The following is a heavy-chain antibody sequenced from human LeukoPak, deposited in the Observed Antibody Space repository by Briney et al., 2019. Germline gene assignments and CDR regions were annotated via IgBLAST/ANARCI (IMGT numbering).Heavy chain of an antibody. CDR2: ISYEGRSE. J-gene: IGHJ4*02. CDR1: GFTFSSYA. V-gene: IGHV3-30*04. D-gene: IGHD3-10*01. CDR3: ARVYGSGSSDYFDY. Sequence: GESLRRSCAVSGFTFSSYAFHWVRQAPGKGLEWLAVISYEGRSEHYADSVKGRFTIPKDNSKNTLYLQMNSLRTEDTAVYYCARVYGSGSSDYFDYWGQGTLVTDSS.